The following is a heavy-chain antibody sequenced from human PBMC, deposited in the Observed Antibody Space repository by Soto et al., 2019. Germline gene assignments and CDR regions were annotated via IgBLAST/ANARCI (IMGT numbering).Heavy chain of an antibody. J-gene: IGHJ5*02. CDR1: GGSISSSSYY. D-gene: IGHD3-9*01. Sequence: PSETLSLTCTVSGGSISSSSYYWGWIRQPPGKGLEWIGSIYYSGSTYYNPSLKSRVTISVDTSKNQFSLKLSSVTAADTAVYYCARPRYDILTGYYENWFDPWGQGTLVTVSS. CDR2: IYYSGST. V-gene: IGHV4-39*01. CDR3: ARPRYDILTGYYENWFDP.